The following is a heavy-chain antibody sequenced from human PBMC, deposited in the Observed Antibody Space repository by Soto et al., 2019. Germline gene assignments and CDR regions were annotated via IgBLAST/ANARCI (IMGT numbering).Heavy chain of an antibody. CDR1: GFTFRIYA. CDR2: ISGNGGT. J-gene: IGHJ4*02. CDR3: AKDAPGSGWLSDY. V-gene: IGHV3-23*01. Sequence: LSCAASGFTFRIYAMSWVRQAPGKGLEWVSTISGNGGTSYADFVRGRFTISRDNSKNTLYLQMNSLRAEDTAVYYCAKDAPGSGWLSDYWGQGTRVTVSS. D-gene: IGHD3-22*01.